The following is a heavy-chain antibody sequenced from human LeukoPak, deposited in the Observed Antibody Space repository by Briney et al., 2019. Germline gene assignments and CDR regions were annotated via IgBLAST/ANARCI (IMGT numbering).Heavy chain of an antibody. V-gene: IGHV3-7*01. J-gene: IGHJ4*02. CDR1: AFTFSSYW. Sequence: PGGSLRLSCEASAFTFSSYWMSWVRQAPGKGLEWVANIKEDGSEINYVDSVKGRFTISRDNAKNSLFLQMNILRVEDTAVYYCARDRGYSSFDYWGQGTLVTVSS. CDR2: IKEDGSEI. D-gene: IGHD4-23*01. CDR3: ARDRGYSSFDY.